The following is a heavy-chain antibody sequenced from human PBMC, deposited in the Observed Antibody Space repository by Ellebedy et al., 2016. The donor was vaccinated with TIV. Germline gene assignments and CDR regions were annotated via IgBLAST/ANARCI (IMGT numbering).Heavy chain of an antibody. D-gene: IGHD4-17*01. Sequence: GGSLRLXCAASGFTFSSYTMSWVRQAPGRGLEWVSAISGSGAYTTYADSVKGRFTISRDNSKNTLYLEMNSLRAEDTAVYYCAKDRDDHGDYVFDYWGQGTLVTVSA. CDR3: AKDRDDHGDYVFDY. CDR2: ISGSGAYT. J-gene: IGHJ4*02. CDR1: GFTFSSYT. V-gene: IGHV3-23*01.